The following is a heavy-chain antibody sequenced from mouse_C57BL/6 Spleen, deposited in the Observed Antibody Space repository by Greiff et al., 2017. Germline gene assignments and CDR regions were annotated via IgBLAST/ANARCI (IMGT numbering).Heavy chain of an antibody. CDR1: GYSITSGYY. D-gene: IGHD2-5*01. Sequence: VQLQQPGPGLVKPSQSLSLTCSVTGYSITSGYYWNWIRQFPGNKLEWMGYISYDGSNNYNPSLKNRISITRDTSKNQFFLKLNSVTTEDTATYYCARDPYSNYLDYWGQGTTLTVSS. V-gene: IGHV3-6*01. CDR2: ISYDGSN. CDR3: ARDPYSNYLDY. J-gene: IGHJ2*01.